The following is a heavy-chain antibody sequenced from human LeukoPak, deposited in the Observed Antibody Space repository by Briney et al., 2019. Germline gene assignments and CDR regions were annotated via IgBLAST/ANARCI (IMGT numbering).Heavy chain of an antibody. J-gene: IGHJ3*02. CDR1: GGSISSYY. CDR3: ARASPLITIFGTDAFDI. CDR2: NYTSGST. D-gene: IGHD3-3*01. Sequence: SETLSLTCTVSGGSISSYYWSWIRQPAGKGLEWIGRNYTSGSTNYNPSLKSRVTMSVDTSKNQFSLKLSSVTAADTAVYYCARASPLITIFGTDAFDIWGQGTMVTVSS. V-gene: IGHV4-4*07.